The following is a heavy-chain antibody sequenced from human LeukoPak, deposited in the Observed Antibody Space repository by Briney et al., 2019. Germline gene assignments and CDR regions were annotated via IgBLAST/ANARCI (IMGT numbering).Heavy chain of an antibody. V-gene: IGHV3-30*18. CDR3: AKAAGGATSLFDY. Sequence: GRSLRLSCAASGCTFSNYGMHWVRQAPGKGLEWVAVISYDGSNKYYADSVKGRFTISRDNSKNTLCLQMNSLRAEDTAVYYCAKAAGGATSLFDYWGQGTLVTVSS. CDR1: GCTFSNYG. CDR2: ISYDGSNK. J-gene: IGHJ4*02. D-gene: IGHD1-26*01.